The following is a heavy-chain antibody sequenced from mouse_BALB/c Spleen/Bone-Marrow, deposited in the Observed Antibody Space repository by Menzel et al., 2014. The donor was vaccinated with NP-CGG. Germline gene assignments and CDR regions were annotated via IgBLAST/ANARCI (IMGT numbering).Heavy chain of an antibody. CDR3: ARLDGYYPYYAMDY. V-gene: IGHV1-80*01. CDR2: IYPGDGDT. CDR1: GYAFSSYW. J-gene: IGHJ4*01. Sequence: VQLQQSGAELVRPGSSVKISCKASGYAFSSYWMNWVKQRPGQGLEWIGQIYPGDGDTNYNGKFKGKATLTADKSSSTAYMQLSSLTSEDPAVYFCARLDGYYPYYAMDYWGQGTSVTVSS. D-gene: IGHD2-3*01.